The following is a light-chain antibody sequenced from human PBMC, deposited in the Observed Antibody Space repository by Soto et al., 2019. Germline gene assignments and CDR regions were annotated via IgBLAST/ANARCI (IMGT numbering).Light chain of an antibody. Sequence: HSVLTDPPSVSGAPWHTVTICFTGSSSNIGAGFDVHWYQQVPGTAPKLVLYSNTARPSGVPDRFSGSGSGSSGSLAITGLQPEDEADYYCQSYDSGVTGSVFGTGTKVTVL. V-gene: IGLV1-40*01. CDR2: SNT. CDR3: QSYDSGVTGSV. CDR1: SSNIGAGFD. J-gene: IGLJ1*01.